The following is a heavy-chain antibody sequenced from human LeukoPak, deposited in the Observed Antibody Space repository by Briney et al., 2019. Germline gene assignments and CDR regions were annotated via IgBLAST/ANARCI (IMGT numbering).Heavy chain of an antibody. D-gene: IGHD3-16*01. CDR3: AKDWDYMDV. V-gene: IGHV4-34*01. Sequence: SETLSLTCAVYGGSFGGYYWSWIRQPPGKGLEWIGEINHSGSTNYNPSLKSRVTISVDTSKNQFSLKLSSVTAADTAVYYCAKDWDYMDVWGKGTTVTISS. J-gene: IGHJ6*03. CDR1: GGSFGGYY. CDR2: INHSGST.